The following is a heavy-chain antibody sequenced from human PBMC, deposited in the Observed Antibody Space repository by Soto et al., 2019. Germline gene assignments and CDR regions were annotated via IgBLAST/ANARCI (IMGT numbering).Heavy chain of an antibody. CDR1: GVTFSSYA. CDR2: IIPIFGTA. Sequence: GASVKVSCKASGVTFSSYAISWVRQAPGQGLEWMGGIIPIFGTANYAQNFQGRVTIAADESTNTAYMELSSLRSEDTAVYYCARDLGSGWYNYWGQGTLVTVSS. CDR3: ARDLGSGWYNY. J-gene: IGHJ4*02. V-gene: IGHV1-69*13. D-gene: IGHD6-19*01.